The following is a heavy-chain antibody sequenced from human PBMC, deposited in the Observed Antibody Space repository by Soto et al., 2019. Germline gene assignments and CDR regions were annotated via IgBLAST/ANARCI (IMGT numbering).Heavy chain of an antibody. Sequence: EVQLVESGGGLVQPGGSLKLSCAASGFTFSGSAMHWVRQASGKGLEWVGRIRSKANSYATAYAASVKGRFTISRDDSKNTAYLQMYSLKTEDTAVYYCTRLAGTSFDYWGQGTLVTVSS. CDR2: IRSKANSYAT. CDR1: GFTFSGSA. J-gene: IGHJ4*02. CDR3: TRLAGTSFDY. D-gene: IGHD6-19*01. V-gene: IGHV3-73*02.